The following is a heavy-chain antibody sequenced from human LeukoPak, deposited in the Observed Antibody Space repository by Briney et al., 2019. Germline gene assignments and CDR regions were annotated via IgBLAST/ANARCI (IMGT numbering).Heavy chain of an antibody. Sequence: GGSLRLSCAASGFTFSTYWMSWVRQAPGKGLEWVANIQQDGIKKYYVDSVEGRFTISRENAKNSLFLQMSSLRADDTAVYYCARDLVMATIAGDVPKQPVHAFDIWGQGTMVTVSS. D-gene: IGHD5-24*01. CDR2: IQQDGIKK. CDR1: GFTFSTYW. J-gene: IGHJ3*02. CDR3: ARDLVMATIAGDVPKQPVHAFDI. V-gene: IGHV3-7*01.